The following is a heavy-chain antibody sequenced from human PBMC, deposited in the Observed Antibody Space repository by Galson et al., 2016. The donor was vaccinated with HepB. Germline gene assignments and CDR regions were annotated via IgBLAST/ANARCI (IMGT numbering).Heavy chain of an antibody. D-gene: IGHD6-13*01. CDR3: AREAIIAAASPLDY. CDR1: GFTFSSYG. CDR2: IWYDGSNK. J-gene: IGHJ4*02. Sequence: SLRLSCAASGFTFSSYGMHWVRQAPGKGLEWVAVIWYDGSNKYYADSVKGRFTISRDNSKSTLYLQMNSLRAEDTAVYYCAREAIIAAASPLDYWGQGTLVTVSS. V-gene: IGHV3-33*01.